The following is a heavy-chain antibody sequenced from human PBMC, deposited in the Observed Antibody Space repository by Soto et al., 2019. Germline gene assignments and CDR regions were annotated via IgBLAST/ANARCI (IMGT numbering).Heavy chain of an antibody. Sequence: EVQLVEAGGNLVQPGRSLRLSCVASGFTLSGYWMHWVRKVPGKGLVWVSRISGDGRTTNYADSVKGRFTISRDNAKNTLYLQMDSLRAEDTALYYCTRVIDGRSGLFDYWGQGNLVTVSS. CDR2: ISGDGRTT. D-gene: IGHD1-26*01. V-gene: IGHV3-74*01. CDR1: GFTLSGYW. J-gene: IGHJ4*02. CDR3: TRVIDGRSGLFDY.